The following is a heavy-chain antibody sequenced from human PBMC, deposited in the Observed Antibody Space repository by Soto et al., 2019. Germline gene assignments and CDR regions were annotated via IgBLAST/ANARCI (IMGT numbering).Heavy chain of an antibody. CDR1: GYTFTSYG. CDR3: ARYNHEDFDFWRGYNSSYSCCCMDV. CDR2: ISAYNGNT. D-gene: IGHD3-3*01. Sequence: GASVKVSCKASGYTFTSYGISWVRQAPGQGLEKMGWISAYNGNTNYAQKLQGRVTMTTDTSTSTAYMELMSLRSDDTAVFYCARYNHEDFDFWRGYNSSYSCCCMDVWGHGTTVTV. J-gene: IGHJ6*02. V-gene: IGHV1-18*01.